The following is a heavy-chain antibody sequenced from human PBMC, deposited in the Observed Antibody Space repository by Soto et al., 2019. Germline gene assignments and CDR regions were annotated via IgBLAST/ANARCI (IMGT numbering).Heavy chain of an antibody. CDR1: GFTFDDYA. V-gene: IGHV3-9*01. J-gene: IGHJ4*02. CDR2: ISWNSGSI. CDR3: AKEESG. D-gene: IGHD3-10*01. Sequence: EVQLVESGGGSVQPGRSLRLSCAASGFTFDDYAMHWVRQAPGKGLEWVSGISWNSGSIGYADSVKGRFTISRDNAKNSLYLQMNSLRAEDTALYYCAKEESGWGQGTLVTVSS.